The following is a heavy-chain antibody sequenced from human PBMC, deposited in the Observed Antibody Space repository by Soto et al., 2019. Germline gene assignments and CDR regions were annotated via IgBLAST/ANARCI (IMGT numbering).Heavy chain of an antibody. Sequence: QVQLVQSGAEEKKPGASVKVSCKASGYTFTSYAMHWVRQAPGQRLEWMGWINAGNGNTKYSQKFQGRVTITRDTXESKAYMELSSLRSEDTAVYYCATGYPPAKYYFDYWGQGTLVTVSS. D-gene: IGHD1-1*01. V-gene: IGHV1-3*05. J-gene: IGHJ4*02. CDR2: INAGNGNT. CDR3: ATGYPPAKYYFDY. CDR1: GYTFTSYA.